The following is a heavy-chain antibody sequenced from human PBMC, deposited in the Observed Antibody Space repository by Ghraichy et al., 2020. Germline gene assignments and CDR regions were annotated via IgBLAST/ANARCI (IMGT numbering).Heavy chain of an antibody. J-gene: IGHJ4*02. CDR1: GFPFRSYW. V-gene: IGHV3-74*01. CDR3: ARDVAGSPHS. CDR2: VNGDGSTT. Sequence: GGSLRLSCVASGFPFRSYWMNWVRQTPGKGLVWVSIVNGDGSTTGYADSVRGRFTISRDNAKNTLFLQMNSLRDDDTGVYFCARDVAGSPHSWGQGTLVTVSS. D-gene: IGHD5-12*01.